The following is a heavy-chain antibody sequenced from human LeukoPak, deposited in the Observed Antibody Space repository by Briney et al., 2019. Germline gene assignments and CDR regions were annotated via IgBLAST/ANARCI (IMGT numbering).Heavy chain of an antibody. CDR3: AKAVGATFEY. CDR2: ISGSGGST. CDR1: GFSFSSNA. V-gene: IGHV3-23*01. D-gene: IGHD1-26*01. J-gene: IGHJ4*02. Sequence: PGGSLGLSCAASGFSFSSNAMNWVRQAPGKGLEWVSVISGSGGSTYYADSVKGRVTISRDNSKNTLYLQMNSLRAEDTAVYYCAKAVGATFEYWGQGALVIVSS.